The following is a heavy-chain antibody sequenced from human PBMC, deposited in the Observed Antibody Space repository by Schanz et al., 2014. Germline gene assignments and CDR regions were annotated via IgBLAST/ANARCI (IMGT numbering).Heavy chain of an antibody. J-gene: IGHJ6*02. V-gene: IGHV1-69*04. D-gene: IGHD3-10*01. CDR1: GYTFTSYG. Sequence: QVQLVQSGDEVKKPGASVKVSCKASGYTFTSYGINWVRQAPGQGLEWMGRIIPILGIANYAQNFQGRVTITADKSTSTAYMELTSLRSEDTAVYYCARAKRFGDMDVWGQGTTVTVSS. CDR2: IIPILGIA. CDR3: ARAKRFGDMDV.